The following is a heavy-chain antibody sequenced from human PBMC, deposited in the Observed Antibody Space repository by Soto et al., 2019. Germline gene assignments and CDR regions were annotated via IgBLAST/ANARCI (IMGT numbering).Heavy chain of an antibody. CDR1: GYSFTSYW. Sequence: PGESLKISCKGSGYSFTSYWIGWVRQMPGKGLEWMGIIYPGDSDTRYSPSFQGQVTISADKSISTAYLQWSSLKASDTAMYYYARHFSSSAAPSGHYYMDVWGKGTTVTVSS. D-gene: IGHD6-25*01. J-gene: IGHJ6*03. CDR2: IYPGDSDT. CDR3: ARHFSSSAAPSGHYYMDV. V-gene: IGHV5-51*01.